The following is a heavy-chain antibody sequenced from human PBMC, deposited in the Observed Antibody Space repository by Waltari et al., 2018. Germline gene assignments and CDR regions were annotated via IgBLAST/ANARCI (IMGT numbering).Heavy chain of an antibody. V-gene: IGHV1-2*02. CDR3: AGSITMVRGVISKGFDP. CDR2: INPKSGGT. CDR1: GYTFTGDH. Sequence: QVQLVQSGAEVKKPGASVKVSCTAYGYTFTGDHMHWVRQAPGQGLGWMGWINPKSGGTNYAQKFQGRVTMTRDTSISTAYMELSRLRSDDTAVYYCAGSITMVRGVISKGFDPWGQGTLVTVSS. D-gene: IGHD3-10*01. J-gene: IGHJ5*02.